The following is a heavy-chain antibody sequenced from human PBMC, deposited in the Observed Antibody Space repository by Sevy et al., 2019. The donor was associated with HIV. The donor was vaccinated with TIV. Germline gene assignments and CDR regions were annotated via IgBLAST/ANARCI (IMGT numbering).Heavy chain of an antibody. CDR1: GFTFTNYG. Sequence: GGSLRLSCAASGFTFTNYGMHWVRQAPGKGLEWVSGISNSGANTYYADSVRGRFTVSRDNSKNTVYLQLNSLRAEDTAIYYCAKEWTLLSDWYGEFDYWGQGTRGTVSS. CDR3: AKEWTLLSDWYGEFDY. V-gene: IGHV3-23*01. CDR2: ISNSGANT. J-gene: IGHJ4*02. D-gene: IGHD6-19*01.